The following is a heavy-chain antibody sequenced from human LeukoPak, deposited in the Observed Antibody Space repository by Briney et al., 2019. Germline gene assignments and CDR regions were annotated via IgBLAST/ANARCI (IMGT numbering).Heavy chain of an antibody. D-gene: IGHD3-3*01. J-gene: IGHJ6*02. CDR1: GGTFSSYA. CDR3: ARVVGTIFGVVTTDYYYYYGMDV. Sequence: SVKVSCKASGGTFSSYAISWVRQAPGQGLEWMGGNTPMFGTANYAQKFQGRVTITADESTSTAYMELSSLRSEDTAVYYCARVVGTIFGVVTTDYYYYYGMDVWGQGTTVTVSS. CDR2: NTPMFGTA. V-gene: IGHV1-69*13.